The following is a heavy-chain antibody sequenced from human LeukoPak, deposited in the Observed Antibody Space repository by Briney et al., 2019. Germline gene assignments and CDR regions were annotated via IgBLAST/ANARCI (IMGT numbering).Heavy chain of an antibody. Sequence: SGGSLRLSCAASGFTFDDYAMHWVRQAPGKGLEWVSGISWNSGSIGYADSVKGRFTISRGNAKNSLYLQMNSLRAEDTALYYCAKDMGYWGQGTLVTVSS. CDR3: AKDMGY. J-gene: IGHJ4*02. CDR2: ISWNSGSI. CDR1: GFTFDDYA. V-gene: IGHV3-9*01. D-gene: IGHD3-16*01.